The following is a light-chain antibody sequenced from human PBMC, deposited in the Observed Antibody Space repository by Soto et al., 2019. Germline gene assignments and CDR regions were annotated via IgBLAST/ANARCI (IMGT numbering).Light chain of an antibody. Sequence: EIVMTQPPLSLPVTPVEPSSLSCRSSQRLLHSNGYNYLDWYLQRPARFPQLLIYLSSHRSSGVPDRFSGSGSGTDFTLKISRVEAEDVGVYYCMQVLQTPLTFGGGTKV. CDR3: MQVLQTPLT. J-gene: IGKJ4*01. CDR2: LSS. V-gene: IGKV2-28*01. CDR1: QRLLHSNGYNY.